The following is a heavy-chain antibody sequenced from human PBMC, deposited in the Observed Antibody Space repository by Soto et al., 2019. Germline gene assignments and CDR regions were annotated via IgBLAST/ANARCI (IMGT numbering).Heavy chain of an antibody. J-gene: IGHJ6*02. Sequence: QVQLVQSGTEVKTPGDSVKVSCKASGYTFTGYYLHWVRQAPGPGLEWMGWINPNSGNTYLPQRFPGRVTMNRDTSIGTAYMELRGLTSDDTAEYYCAKGGAIVAAGTRVYLYNAMDVWGQGSTVTVSS. V-gene: IGHV1-2*02. CDR1: GYTFTGYY. D-gene: IGHD1-26*01. CDR3: AKGGAIVAAGTRVYLYNAMDV. CDR2: INPNSGNT.